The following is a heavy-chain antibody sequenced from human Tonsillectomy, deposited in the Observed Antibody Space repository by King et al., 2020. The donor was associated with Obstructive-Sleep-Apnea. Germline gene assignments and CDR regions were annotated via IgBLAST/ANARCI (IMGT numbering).Heavy chain of an antibody. CDR1: GYSFTTYW. Sequence: VQLVESGAEVKKPGESLKISCKGFGYSFTTYWIAGVRQVPGKGLEWCGTIYPGDSDSPTSPSFRVQVTASVCKSISPAYLQWSSLKASDTAMYYCGRRNRGTGADYYFDYWGQGTLVTVSS. J-gene: IGHJ4*02. D-gene: IGHD7-27*01. V-gene: IGHV5-51*01. CDR2: IYPGDSDS. CDR3: GRRNRGTGADYYFDY.